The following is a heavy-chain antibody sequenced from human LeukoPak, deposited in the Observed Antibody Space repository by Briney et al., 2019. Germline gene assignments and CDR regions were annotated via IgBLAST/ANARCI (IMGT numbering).Heavy chain of an antibody. CDR1: GYTFASYY. V-gene: IGHV1-46*01. D-gene: IGHD2-21*02. CDR2: INPSGGST. J-gene: IGHJ3*02. CDR3: ARAPGGDDAFDI. Sequence: GASVKVSCKASGYTFASYYMHWVRQAPGQGLEWMGIINPSGGSTSYAQKFQGRVTMTRDTSTSTVYMELSSLRSEDTAVYYCARAPGGDDAFDIWGQGTMVTVSS.